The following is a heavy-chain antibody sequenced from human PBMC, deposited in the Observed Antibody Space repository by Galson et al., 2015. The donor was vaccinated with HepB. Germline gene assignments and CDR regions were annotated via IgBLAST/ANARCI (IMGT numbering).Heavy chain of an antibody. Sequence: SLRLSCAASGFTFSSYGMHWVRQAPGKGLEWVSAIWSGRSYKYYADSVKGRFTISRDNAKNSLYLQMNSLRAEDTAVYYCARENKYSGDYYYGMDVWGQGTTVTVSS. D-gene: IGHD1-26*01. V-gene: IGHV3-33*01. CDR2: IWSGRSYK. CDR1: GFTFSSYG. CDR3: ARENKYSGDYYYGMDV. J-gene: IGHJ6*02.